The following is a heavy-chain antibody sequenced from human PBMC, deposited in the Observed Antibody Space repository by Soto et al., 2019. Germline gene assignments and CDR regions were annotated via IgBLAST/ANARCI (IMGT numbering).Heavy chain of an antibody. CDR1: GFSFSSYS. V-gene: IGHV3-48*01. Sequence: GGSLRLSCAASGFSFSSYSMNWVRQAPGKGLEWVSYISSSSSTIYYADSVKGRFTISRDNAKNSLYLQMNSLRAEDTAVYYCARESNRIAVAGRDWSDPWGQGTLVTVSS. CDR2: ISSSSSTI. D-gene: IGHD6-19*01. CDR3: ARESNRIAVAGRDWSDP. J-gene: IGHJ5*02.